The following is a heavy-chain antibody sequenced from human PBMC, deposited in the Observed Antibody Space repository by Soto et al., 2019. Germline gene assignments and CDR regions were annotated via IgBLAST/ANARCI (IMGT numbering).Heavy chain of an antibody. D-gene: IGHD6-13*01. CDR1: GFTFDDYA. CDR3: AKSAAAGNHYYYGMDV. Sequence: PGGSLRLSCAASGFTFDDYAMHWVRQAPGKGLEWVPGISWNSGSIGYADSVKGRFTISRDNAKNSLYLQMNSLRAEDTALYYCAKSAAAGNHYYYGMDVWGQGTTVTVSS. J-gene: IGHJ6*02. CDR2: ISWNSGSI. V-gene: IGHV3-9*01.